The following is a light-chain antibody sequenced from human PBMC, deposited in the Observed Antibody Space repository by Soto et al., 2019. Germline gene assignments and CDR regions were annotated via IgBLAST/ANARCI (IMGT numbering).Light chain of an antibody. CDR2: GAS. J-gene: IGKJ1*01. CDR1: QDVSSN. CDR3: QQYGT. V-gene: IGKV3-15*01. Sequence: IVLTQSQATLSLSPLERYTFSCRASQDVSSNLAWYQQKPGQAPSLLIYGASTRATGTTARFSGSGSGTEFTLTISSLQSEDYAVYYCQQYGTFGQGSKVDI.